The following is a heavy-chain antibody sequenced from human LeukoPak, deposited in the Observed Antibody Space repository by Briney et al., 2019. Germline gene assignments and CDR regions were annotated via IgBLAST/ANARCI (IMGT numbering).Heavy chain of an antibody. CDR1: GFTFSSYG. CDR2: IWYDGSNK. Sequence: GRSLRLSCAASGFTFSSYGMHWVRQAPGKGLEWVAVIWYDGSNKYYADSVKGRFTISRDNSKNTLYLQMNSLRVDDTAVYYCAKVSGILYYFDYWGQGTLVTVSS. J-gene: IGHJ4*02. V-gene: IGHV3-33*06. CDR3: AKVSGILYYFDY.